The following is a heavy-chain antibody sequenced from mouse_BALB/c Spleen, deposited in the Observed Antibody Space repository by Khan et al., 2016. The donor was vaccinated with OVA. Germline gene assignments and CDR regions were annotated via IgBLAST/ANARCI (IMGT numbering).Heavy chain of an antibody. CDR2: THPTNGRT. V-gene: IGHV1S81*02. CDR1: GYTFTSYW. J-gene: IGHJ2*01. D-gene: IGHD6-1*01. CDR3: ARIRKIAATYFDY. Sequence: QVQLQQPGAELVKAGASVTMSCKASGYTFTSYWMHWVKQRLGQGLVWFAETHPTNGRTYYNEKFKSKATLTVAKSSSTASMLFSGPTLEDSAVYYCARIRKIAATYFDYWSQATTLTVYS.